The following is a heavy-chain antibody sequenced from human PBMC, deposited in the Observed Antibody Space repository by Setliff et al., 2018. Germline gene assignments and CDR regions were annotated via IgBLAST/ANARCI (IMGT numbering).Heavy chain of an antibody. V-gene: IGHV1-18*01. CDR3: ARHTGTAWVDWFDP. CDR1: GYTFTSYG. J-gene: IGHJ5*02. Sequence: ASVKVSCKASGYTFTSYGFSWVRQAPGQGLEWMGWISAYNGNTNYAQKLQGRVTMTTDTSTSTAYMELRSLRSDDTAVYYCARHTGTAWVDWFDPWGQGTLVTVSS. CDR2: ISAYNGNT. D-gene: IGHD1-1*01.